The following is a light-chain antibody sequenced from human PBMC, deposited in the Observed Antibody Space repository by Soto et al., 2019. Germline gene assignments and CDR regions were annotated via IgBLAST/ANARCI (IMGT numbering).Light chain of an antibody. J-gene: IGKJ5*01. V-gene: IGKV3D-20*02. CDR3: QQRSYPIT. CDR2: DAS. Sequence: EIVLPQSPGTLSLSPGESSTLSCRASQSVSSSYLAWYQQKPGQAPRLLIYDASNRATGIPARFSGSGSGTDFTLTISSLEPEDIAVYYCQQRSYPITFGQGTRLEIK. CDR1: QSVSSSY.